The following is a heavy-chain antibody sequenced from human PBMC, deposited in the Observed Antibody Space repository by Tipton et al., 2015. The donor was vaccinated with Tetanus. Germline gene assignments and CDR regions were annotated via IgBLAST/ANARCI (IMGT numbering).Heavy chain of an antibody. CDR3: ARAGGGSWGNFDY. Sequence: TLSPTCTVSGGSISSYYWSWIRQPPGKGLEWIGYIYYSGSTNYNPSLKSRVTISVDTSKNQFSLKLSSVTAADTAVYYCARAGGGSWGNFDYWGQGTLVTVSS. D-gene: IGHD6-13*01. CDR1: GGSISSYY. J-gene: IGHJ4*02. V-gene: IGHV4-59*07. CDR2: IYYSGST.